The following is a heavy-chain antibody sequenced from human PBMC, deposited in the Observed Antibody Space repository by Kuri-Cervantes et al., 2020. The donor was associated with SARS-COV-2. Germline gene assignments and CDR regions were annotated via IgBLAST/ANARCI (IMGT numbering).Heavy chain of an antibody. V-gene: IGHV1-2*02. D-gene: IGHD2-21*01. Sequence: ASVKVSCKASGYTFTSYGISWVRQAPGQGLGWVGWINPNSGGTNYAQKFQGRVTMTRDTSISTAYMELSSLTSEDTAIYYCYCAPKEGFDSWGQGTLVTVSS. CDR2: INPNSGGT. CDR3: YCAPKEGFDS. J-gene: IGHJ4*02. CDR1: GYTFTSYG.